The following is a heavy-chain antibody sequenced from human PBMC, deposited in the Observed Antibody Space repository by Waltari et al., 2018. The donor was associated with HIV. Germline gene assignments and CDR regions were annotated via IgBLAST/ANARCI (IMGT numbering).Heavy chain of an antibody. V-gene: IGHV3-74*01. CDR1: GFTFSSYW. CDR2: INRDGSSI. Sequence: EVQLVESGGGLVQPGGSLSLSCAASGFTFSSYWIHWVRQAPGKGLVWVSRINRDGSSIDYADSGKGRVTISRDTAKNMVYLQMNSLRAEDTAVYYCAREKLIAARPFDYWGQGTRVTVSS. D-gene: IGHD6-6*01. CDR3: AREKLIAARPFDY. J-gene: IGHJ4*02.